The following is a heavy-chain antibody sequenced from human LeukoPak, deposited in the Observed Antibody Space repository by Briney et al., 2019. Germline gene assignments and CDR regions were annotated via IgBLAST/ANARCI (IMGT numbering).Heavy chain of an antibody. Sequence: SETLSLTCTVSGGSISSSSYYWGWIRQPRGKGLEWIGSIYYSGSTYYNPSLKSRVTISVDTSKNQFSLKLSSVTAADTAVYYCARLSPPDFWSGYYTNYGMDVWGQGTTVTVSS. V-gene: IGHV4-39*01. CDR1: GGSISSSSYY. CDR2: IYYSGST. D-gene: IGHD3-3*01. CDR3: ARLSPPDFWSGYYTNYGMDV. J-gene: IGHJ6*02.